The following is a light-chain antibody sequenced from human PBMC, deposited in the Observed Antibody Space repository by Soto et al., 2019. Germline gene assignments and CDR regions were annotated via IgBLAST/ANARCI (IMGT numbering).Light chain of an antibody. V-gene: IGKV1-5*02. J-gene: IGKJ1*01. CDR3: QQYSVYWT. Sequence: DIQMTQSPSSLSASVGDRVTIICRASQSVSTRLAWYQQKPGKAPKVLIYDASSWAGGVPSRFTGSGSGTEFTLNINRLQPDDFATYYCQQYSVYWTFGQGTKVDIX. CDR2: DAS. CDR1: QSVSTR.